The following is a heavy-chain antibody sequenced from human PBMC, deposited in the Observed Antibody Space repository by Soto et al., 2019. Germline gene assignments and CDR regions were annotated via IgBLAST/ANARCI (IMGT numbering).Heavy chain of an antibody. V-gene: IGHV1-2*02. CDR1: GYTFTGNY. J-gene: IGHJ3*01. CDR2: INPNSGGT. Sequence: ASVKVSCKASGYTFTGNYMHWVRQAPGQGLEWMGWINPNSGGTNYAQKFQGRVTMTRDTSISTAYMKLSRLRSDDTAVYYCARYDIIVAPVVIAVRAFDVWGQGTMVTVSS. D-gene: IGHD2-2*02. CDR3: ARYDIIVAPVVIAVRAFDV.